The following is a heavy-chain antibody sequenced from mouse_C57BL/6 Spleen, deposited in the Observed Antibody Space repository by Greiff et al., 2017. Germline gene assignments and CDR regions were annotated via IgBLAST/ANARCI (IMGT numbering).Heavy chain of an antibody. CDR2: INYDGSST. V-gene: IGHV5-16*01. J-gene: IGHJ2*01. CDR3: ARERYDYDAWAYFDY. CDR1: GFTFSDYY. Sequence: EVQLQESEGGLVQPGSSMKLSCTASGFTFSDYYMAWVRQVPEKGLEWVANINYDGSSTYYLDSLKSRFIISRDNAKNILYLQMSSLKSEDTATYYCARERYDYDAWAYFDYWGQGTTRTVSS. D-gene: IGHD2-4*01.